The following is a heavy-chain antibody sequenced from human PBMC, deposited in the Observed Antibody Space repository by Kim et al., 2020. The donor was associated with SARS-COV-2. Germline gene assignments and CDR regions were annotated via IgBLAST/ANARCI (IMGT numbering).Heavy chain of an antibody. CDR2: ISSGGGII. Sequence: GGSLRLSCAASGFIFRSYEMSWVRQAPGKGLEWVSPISSGGGIIFYADSVKGRFTISRDNAKNSLYLQMNSLRAEDMAVYYCAGSLLWFGELSTGPTDYWGQGTLVTVSS. V-gene: IGHV3-23*01. CDR1: GFIFRSYE. J-gene: IGHJ4*02. CDR3: AGSLLWFGELSTGPTDY. D-gene: IGHD3-10*01.